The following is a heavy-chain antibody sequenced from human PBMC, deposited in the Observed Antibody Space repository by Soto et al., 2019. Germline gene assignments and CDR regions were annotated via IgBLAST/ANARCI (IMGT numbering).Heavy chain of an antibody. V-gene: IGHV1-18*01. D-gene: IGHD2-21*02. J-gene: IGHJ6*02. CDR3: ARGAVVVTAMGYYYYGMDV. CDR1: GYTFTSYG. CDR2: ISAYNGNT. Sequence: ASVKVSCKASGYTFTSYGISWVRQAPGQGLEWMGWISAYNGNTNYAQKLQGRVTMTTDTSTSTAYMELRSLRSDDTAVYYCARGAVVVTAMGYYYYGMDVWGQGTTVTVSS.